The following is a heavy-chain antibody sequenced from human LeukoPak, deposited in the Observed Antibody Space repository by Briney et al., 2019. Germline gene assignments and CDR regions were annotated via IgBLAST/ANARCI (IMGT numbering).Heavy chain of an antibody. J-gene: IGHJ3*02. Sequence: ASVKVSCKASGYTFTGYYMHWVRQAPGQGLEWMGWINPNSGGTNYAQKFQGRVTMTRDTSISTAYMELSRLRSDDTAVYYCARVGSKIVAVAGAFDIWGQGTMVTVSS. CDR1: GYTFTGYY. V-gene: IGHV1-2*02. D-gene: IGHD6-19*01. CDR3: ARVGSKIVAVAGAFDI. CDR2: INPNSGGT.